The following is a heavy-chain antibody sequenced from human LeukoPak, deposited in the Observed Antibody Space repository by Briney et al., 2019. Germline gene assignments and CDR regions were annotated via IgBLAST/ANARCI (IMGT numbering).Heavy chain of an antibody. CDR2: ISYDGSNK. CDR3: ARDSGYDTFDY. Sequence: PGRSLRLSCAASGFTFSSYAMHWVRQAPGKGLEWVAVISYDGSNKYYADSVKGRFTISRDNSKNTLYLQMNSLRAEDTAVYHCARDSGYDTFDYWGQGTLVTVSS. CDR1: GFTFSSYA. J-gene: IGHJ4*02. D-gene: IGHD5-12*01. V-gene: IGHV3-30-3*01.